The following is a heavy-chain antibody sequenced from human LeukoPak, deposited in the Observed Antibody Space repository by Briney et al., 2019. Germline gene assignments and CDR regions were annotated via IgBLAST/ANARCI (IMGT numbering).Heavy chain of an antibody. CDR2: ISSSSSYI. Sequence: GGSLRLSCAASGFTFSSYSMNWVRQAPGKGLEWVSSISSSSSYIYYADSVKGRFTISRDNAENSLYLQMNSLRAEDTAVYYCARTIGIAVAATWGQGTLVTVSS. D-gene: IGHD6-19*01. J-gene: IGHJ5*02. V-gene: IGHV3-21*01. CDR3: ARTIGIAVAAT. CDR1: GFTFSSYS.